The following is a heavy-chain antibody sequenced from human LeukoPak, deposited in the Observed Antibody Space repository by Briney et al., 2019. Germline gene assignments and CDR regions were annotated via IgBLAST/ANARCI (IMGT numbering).Heavy chain of an antibody. Sequence: SETLSLTCTVSGGSISSGGYYWSWIRQHPGKGLEWIGYIYYSGSTYYNPSLKSRVTISVDTSKNQFSLKLSSVTAADTAMYYCARGELRFLEWLWDYWGQGTLVTVSS. V-gene: IGHV4-31*03. CDR3: ARGELRFLEWLWDY. CDR2: IYYSGST. CDR1: GGSISSGGYY. D-gene: IGHD3-3*01. J-gene: IGHJ4*02.